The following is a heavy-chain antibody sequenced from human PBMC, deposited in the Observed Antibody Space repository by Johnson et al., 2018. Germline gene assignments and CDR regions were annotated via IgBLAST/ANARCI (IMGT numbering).Heavy chain of an antibody. V-gene: IGHV1-69*01. J-gene: IGHJ6*02. Sequence: QVQLQESGAEVKKPGSSVKVSCKASGGTFSSYAISWVRQAPGQRLEWMGGIIPIFGTANYAQKFQGRVTIPAGECTGTAYMELSSLRCEDPAVYYWARPGDTMVRGVPYYYGMDVWGQGTTVTVSS. CDR1: GGTFSSYA. CDR2: IIPIFGTA. D-gene: IGHD3-10*01. CDR3: ARPGDTMVRGVPYYYGMDV.